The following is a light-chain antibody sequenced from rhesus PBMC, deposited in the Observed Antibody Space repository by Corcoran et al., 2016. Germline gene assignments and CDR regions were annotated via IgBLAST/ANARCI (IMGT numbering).Light chain of an antibody. Sequence: QAAPTQSPSVSGSPGQSVTISCTGTSSDIGGYNRVSWYQQHPGKAPKLMIYDVSKRPSGVSDRFSGSKSGNTASLTISGLQAEHGADFSCSRYGSRSNYIFGHGTRLTVL. CDR1: SSDIGGYNR. V-gene: IGLV2-13*03. CDR3: SRYGSRSNYI. CDR2: DVS. J-gene: IGLJ1*01.